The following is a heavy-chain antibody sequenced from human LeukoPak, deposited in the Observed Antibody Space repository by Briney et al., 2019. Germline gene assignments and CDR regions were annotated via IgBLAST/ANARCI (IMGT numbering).Heavy chain of an antibody. CDR1: GYTFTSYG. D-gene: IGHD3-22*01. J-gene: IGHJ4*02. CDR2: ISAYSGNT. Sequence: GASVKVSCKASGYTFTSYGISWVRQAPGQGLEWMGWISAYSGNTNYAQKLQGRVTMTTDTSTSTAYMELRSLRSDDTAVYYCATYSSGYYYNYFDYWGQGTLVTVSS. CDR3: ATYSSGYYYNYFDY. V-gene: IGHV1-18*01.